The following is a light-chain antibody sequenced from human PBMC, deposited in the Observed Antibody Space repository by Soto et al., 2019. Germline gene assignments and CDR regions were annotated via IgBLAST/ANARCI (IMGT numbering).Light chain of an antibody. J-gene: IGKJ2*01. CDR3: QQYNSYPLT. V-gene: IGKV1-16*02. CDR2: AAS. Sequence: DIQMTQSPSSLSASVGDRVTITCRASQGINNYLAWFQQKPGEAPKSLIDAASTLQSGVPSKFSGSVSGTDFTRTISSLQAEDFATYYCQQYNSYPLTFGQGTKLEIK. CDR1: QGINNY.